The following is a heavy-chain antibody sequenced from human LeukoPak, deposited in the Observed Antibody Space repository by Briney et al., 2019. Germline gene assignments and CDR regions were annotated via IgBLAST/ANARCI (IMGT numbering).Heavy chain of an antibody. Sequence: ASVKVSCKASGYTFTNYYMHWVRQAPGQGLEWMGIINPSGGSTSYAQRFQGRVAMTRDTSTSTAYMELRSLRSDDTAVYYCARRLDYFDISGYHTLDYWGQGTLVTVSS. CDR3: ARRLDYFDISGYHTLDY. CDR2: INPSGGST. V-gene: IGHV1-46*01. J-gene: IGHJ4*02. D-gene: IGHD3-22*01. CDR1: GYTFTNYY.